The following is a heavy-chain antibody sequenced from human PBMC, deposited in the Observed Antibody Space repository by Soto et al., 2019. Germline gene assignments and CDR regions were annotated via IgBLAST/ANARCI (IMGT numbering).Heavy chain of an antibody. V-gene: IGHV3-30*18. J-gene: IGHJ3*02. Sequence: QVQLVESGGGVVQPGRSLRLSCAASGFTFSSYGMHWVRQAPGKGLEWVAVISYDGSNKYYADSVKGRFTISRDNSKNTLYRQMNSLRAEDTAVYYCAKDRGYGDAFDIWGQGTMVTVSS. D-gene: IGHD5-18*01. CDR2: ISYDGSNK. CDR3: AKDRGYGDAFDI. CDR1: GFTFSSYG.